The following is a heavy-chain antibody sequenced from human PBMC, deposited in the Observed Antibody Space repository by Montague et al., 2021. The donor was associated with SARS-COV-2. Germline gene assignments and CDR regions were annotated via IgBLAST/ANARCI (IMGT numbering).Heavy chain of an antibody. Sequence: SETLSLTCTVSGDSVSRGSSYWSWIRQPPGKGLEWIGYIYYTGSRKYNSSLKSRLTISVDTSKNQFSLKLSSVTAADTAVYYCARGCLSYFGAGSHCYGMDVWGQGTTVTVSS. J-gene: IGHJ6*02. CDR2: IYYTGSR. CDR3: ARGCLSYFGAGSHCYGMDV. D-gene: IGHD3-10*01. V-gene: IGHV4-61*01. CDR1: GDSVSRGSSY.